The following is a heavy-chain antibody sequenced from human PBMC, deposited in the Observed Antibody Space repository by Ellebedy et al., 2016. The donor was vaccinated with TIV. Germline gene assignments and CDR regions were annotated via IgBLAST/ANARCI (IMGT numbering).Heavy chain of an antibody. CDR1: GFTFSSFW. Sequence: GGSLRLSCAASGFTFSSFWMHWFRQAPGKGLVWVSRINIDGSSTTYADFVRGRFTISRDNAKNTLYLQMNSLTVEDTAVYYCARGGYDWGTDAFDIWGQGTMVTVSS. J-gene: IGHJ3*02. V-gene: IGHV3-74*03. CDR3: ARGGYDWGTDAFDI. D-gene: IGHD3-16*01. CDR2: INIDGSST.